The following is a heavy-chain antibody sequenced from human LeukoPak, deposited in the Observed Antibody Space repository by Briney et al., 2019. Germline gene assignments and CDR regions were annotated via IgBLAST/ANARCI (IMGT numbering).Heavy chain of an antibody. V-gene: IGHV3-30*02. Sequence: PGGSLRLSCAASGFTFSSYGMHWVRQAPGKGLEWVAFIRYDGSNKYYADSVKGRFTISRDNSKNTLYLQMNSLRSEDTAVYYCATPYDFWSGSNRGGWFDPWGQGTLVTVSS. CDR1: GFTFSSYG. CDR3: ATPYDFWSGSNRGGWFDP. J-gene: IGHJ5*02. D-gene: IGHD3-3*01. CDR2: IRYDGSNK.